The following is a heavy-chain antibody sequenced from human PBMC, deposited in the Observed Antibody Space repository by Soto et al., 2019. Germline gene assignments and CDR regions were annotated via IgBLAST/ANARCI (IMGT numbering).Heavy chain of an antibody. CDR2: INPNGGST. CDR3: ARSSGGVFRIIIERSNWLAP. J-gene: IGHJ5*02. V-gene: IGHV1-46*01. Sequence: VASEQVSCKAPPDTFTSHYIHWVRQAPAHGIEWMGIINPNGGSTRFAQTFQGKITMTTDTYTITVSMVLITRRSDDTAVYYCARSSGGVFRIIIERSNWLAPWGQGSLVTVSS. CDR1: PDTFTSHY. D-gene: IGHD3-16*01.